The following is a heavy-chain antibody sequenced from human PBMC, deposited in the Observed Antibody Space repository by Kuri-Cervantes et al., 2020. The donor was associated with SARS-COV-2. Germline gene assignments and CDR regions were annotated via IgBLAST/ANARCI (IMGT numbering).Heavy chain of an antibody. J-gene: IGHJ6*03. V-gene: IGHV1-69*13. CDR2: IIPIFGTA. D-gene: IGHD4/OR15-4a*01. Sequence: SVKVSCKASGGTFSSYAISWVRQAPGQGLEWMGGIIPIFGTANYAQKFQGRVTITADESTSTAYTELSSLRSEDTAVYYCARNPHSLTSYYYYYMDVWGKGATVTVSS. CDR1: GGTFSSYA. CDR3: ARNPHSLTSYYYYYMDV.